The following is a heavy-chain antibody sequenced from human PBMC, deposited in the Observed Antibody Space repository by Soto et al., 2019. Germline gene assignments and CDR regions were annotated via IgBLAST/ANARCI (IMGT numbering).Heavy chain of an antibody. Sequence: VQLVESGGGLVQPGGSLKLSCAASGFTFSGSAMHWVRQASGKGLEWVGRIRSKANSYATAYAASVKGRFTISRDDSKNTAYLQMNSLKTEDTAVYYCTSLFRGNFDYWGQGTLVTVSS. CDR2: IRSKANSYAT. CDR1: GFTFSGSA. V-gene: IGHV3-73*02. J-gene: IGHJ4*02. CDR3: TSLFRGNFDY.